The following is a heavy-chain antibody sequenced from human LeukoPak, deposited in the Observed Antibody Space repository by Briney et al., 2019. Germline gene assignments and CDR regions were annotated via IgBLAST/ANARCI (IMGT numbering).Heavy chain of an antibody. CDR1: GGSISSYH. D-gene: IGHD1-1*01. Sequence: SETLSLTCTVSGGSISSYHWSWIRQPPGKGLEWIGYIYYSGSTKYSPSLKSRVTISVDTSNNQFSLKLNSVTAADTAVYYCARVANSGLDYWGQGTLVTVSS. V-gene: IGHV4-59*01. CDR2: IYYSGST. CDR3: ARVANSGLDY. J-gene: IGHJ4*02.